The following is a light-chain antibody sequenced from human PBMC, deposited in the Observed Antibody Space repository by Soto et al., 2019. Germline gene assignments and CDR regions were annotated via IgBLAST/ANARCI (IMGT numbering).Light chain of an antibody. Sequence: QSALTQPPSASGSLGQSVTFSCTGTSSDVGGYNYVSWYQQHPGKAPKLIIYEVHKRPSGVPDRFSCSKSGNTASLTVSGLQAEDEADYHCCSYGGNDWVFGGGTKLTVL. CDR1: SSDVGGYNY. CDR2: EVH. CDR3: CSYGGNDWV. V-gene: IGLV2-8*01. J-gene: IGLJ3*02.